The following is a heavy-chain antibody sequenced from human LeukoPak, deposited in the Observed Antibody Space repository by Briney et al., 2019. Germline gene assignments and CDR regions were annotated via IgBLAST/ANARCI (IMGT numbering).Heavy chain of an antibody. V-gene: IGHV6-1*01. Sequence: SRTLSLTCAISGDSVSSNSVAWNWIRQSPARGVEWLGRTYYRSKWYNDYAVAVKSRITINPDTSKNQFSLQLNSVTPEDTSMYYCARDHAPRYASGPDNWFDPWGEGTLVTVSS. CDR1: GDSVSSNSVA. D-gene: IGHD3-10*01. CDR2: TYYRSKWYN. J-gene: IGHJ5*02. CDR3: ARDHAPRYASGPDNWFDP.